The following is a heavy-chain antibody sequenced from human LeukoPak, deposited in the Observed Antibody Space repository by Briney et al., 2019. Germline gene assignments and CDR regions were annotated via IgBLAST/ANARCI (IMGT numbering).Heavy chain of an antibody. V-gene: IGHV1-69*05. CDR2: IIPIFGTA. CDR1: GGTFNSYA. Sequence: SVKVSCKASGGTFNSYAISWVRQAPGQGLEWMGGIIPIFGTANYAQKLQGRVTITTDESTSTAYMELSSLRSEDTAVYYCARDSSSSVFNWFDPWGQGTLVTVSS. CDR3: ARDSSSSVFNWFDP. D-gene: IGHD3-22*01. J-gene: IGHJ5*02.